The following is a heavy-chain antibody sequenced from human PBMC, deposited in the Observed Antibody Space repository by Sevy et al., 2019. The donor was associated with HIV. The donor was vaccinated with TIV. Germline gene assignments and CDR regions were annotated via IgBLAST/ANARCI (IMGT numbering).Heavy chain of an antibody. CDR2: ISSSGSTI. CDR3: AREAGIVVVVAATPMGQSYGMDV. D-gene: IGHD2-15*01. V-gene: IGHV3-48*03. J-gene: IGHJ6*02. Sequence: GGSLRLSCAASGFTFSSYEMNWVRQAPGKGLEWVSYISSSGSTIYYADSVKGRFTISRDNAKNSLYLQMNSLRAEDTAVYYSAREAGIVVVVAATPMGQSYGMDVWGQGTTVTVSS. CDR1: GFTFSSYE.